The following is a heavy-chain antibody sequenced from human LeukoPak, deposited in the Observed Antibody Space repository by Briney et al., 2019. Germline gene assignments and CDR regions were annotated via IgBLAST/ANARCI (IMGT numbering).Heavy chain of an antibody. Sequence: GESLKISCKGSGYSFTSYWIGWVRQMPGNGLEWMGIIYPGDSDTRYSPSFQGQVTISADKSISTAYLQWSSLKASDTAIYYCARQEYCSGGSCYTWFDPWGQGTLVIVSS. CDR3: ARQEYCSGGSCYTWFDP. V-gene: IGHV5-51*01. CDR1: GYSFTSYW. D-gene: IGHD2-15*01. J-gene: IGHJ5*02. CDR2: IYPGDSDT.